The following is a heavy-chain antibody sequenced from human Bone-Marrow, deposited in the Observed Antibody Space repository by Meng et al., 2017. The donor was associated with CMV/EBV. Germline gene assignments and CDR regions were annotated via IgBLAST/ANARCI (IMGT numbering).Heavy chain of an antibody. V-gene: IGHV1-46*01. Sequence: ASVKVSCKASGYTFTSYHMHWVRQAPGQGLEWMGIINPSGGSTSYAQKFQGRVTMTWSTSVSTASMELSSLRSEDTAVYYCARGKRSFQIDYWGQGTLVTVSS. CDR3: ARGKRSFQIDY. D-gene: IGHD1-1*01. CDR2: INPSGGST. CDR1: GYTFTSYH. J-gene: IGHJ4*02.